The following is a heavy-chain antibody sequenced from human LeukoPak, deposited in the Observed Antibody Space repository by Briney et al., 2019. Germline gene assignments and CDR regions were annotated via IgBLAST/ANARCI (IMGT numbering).Heavy chain of an antibody. Sequence: GGSLRLSCAASGFTFSSYWMSWVRQAPGKGLEWVANIKQDGSEKYYVDSVKGRFTISRDNAKNSLYLQMNSLRAEDTAVYYCARDDEMGSGNIRYWGQGTLVTVSS. D-gene: IGHD3-10*01. V-gene: IGHV3-7*01. CDR2: IKQDGSEK. J-gene: IGHJ4*02. CDR3: ARDDEMGSGNIRY. CDR1: GFTFSSYW.